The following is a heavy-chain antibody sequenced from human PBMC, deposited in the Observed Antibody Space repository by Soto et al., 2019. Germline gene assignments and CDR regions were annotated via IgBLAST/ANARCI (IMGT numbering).Heavy chain of an antibody. CDR3: AADRITGGEVVAADYYYYGMDV. V-gene: IGHV1-58*01. CDR1: GCTFTSSS. CDR2: IVFGSGNT. J-gene: IGHJ6*02. Sequence: AVKISCKASGCTFTSSSVQWVLQALGGRRQGMGWIVFGSGNTNYAQKFQERVTITRDMSTSTAYMELSSLRSEDTAVYYCAADRITGGEVVAADYYYYGMDVWGQGTTVTVSS. D-gene: IGHD2-15*01.